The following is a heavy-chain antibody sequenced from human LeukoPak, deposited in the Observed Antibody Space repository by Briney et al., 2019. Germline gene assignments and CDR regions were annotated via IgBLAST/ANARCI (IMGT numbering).Heavy chain of an antibody. CDR3: ARDRTRTGYSSGWYHDY. D-gene: IGHD6-19*01. CDR1: GYTFTCYY. J-gene: IGHJ4*02. V-gene: IGHV1-2*02. Sequence: GASVKVSCKASGYTFTCYYMHWVRQAPGQGLEWMGWINPNSGGTNYAQKFQDRVTMTSDTSISTAYMELSRLRSDDTAVYYCARDRTRTGYSSGWYHDYWGQGTLVTVSS. CDR2: INPNSGGT.